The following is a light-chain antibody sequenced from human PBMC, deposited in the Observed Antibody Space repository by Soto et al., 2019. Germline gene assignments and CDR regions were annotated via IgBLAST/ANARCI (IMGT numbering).Light chain of an antibody. V-gene: IGLV3-21*02. J-gene: IGLJ1*01. CDR2: DDS. CDR1: NIGSKS. CDR3: HVWDSRSDQYD. Sequence: SYELTQAPSVSVAPGQTARITCGGNNIGSKSVHWYQQKAGQAPALVVYDDSDRPSGIPERFSGSNSGNTATLTISRVEAGDEADYNCHVWDSRSDQYDFGSGTKVTVL.